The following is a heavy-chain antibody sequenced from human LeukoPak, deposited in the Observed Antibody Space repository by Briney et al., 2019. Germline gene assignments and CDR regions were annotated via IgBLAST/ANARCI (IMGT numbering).Heavy chain of an antibody. V-gene: IGHV1-2*02. CDR2: ISPNNGGT. CDR1: GYTFTGNY. J-gene: IGHJ4*02. D-gene: IGHD2-15*01. Sequence: ASVKVSCKASGYTFTGNYVHWVRQAPGQGLEWMGWISPNNGGTSYAQNFRDRVTMTKDTSINTAYMELSWLTSDDTAVYYCAREWDCSDGICFPRGFDFWGQGTLVTVSS. CDR3: AREWDCSDGICFPRGFDF.